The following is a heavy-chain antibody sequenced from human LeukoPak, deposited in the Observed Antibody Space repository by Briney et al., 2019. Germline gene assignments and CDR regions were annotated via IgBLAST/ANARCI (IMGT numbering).Heavy chain of an antibody. J-gene: IGHJ4*02. CDR3: ARKRTQGGFDY. V-gene: IGHV3-20*04. Sequence: GGSLRLSCSASGFTFSTYNMNWVRQAPGKGLEWVSGINWNGGSTGYADSVKGRFTISRDNAKNSLYLQMNSLRAEDTALYYCARKRTQGGFDYWGQGTLVTVSS. CDR2: INWNGGST. D-gene: IGHD3-16*01. CDR1: GFTFSTYN.